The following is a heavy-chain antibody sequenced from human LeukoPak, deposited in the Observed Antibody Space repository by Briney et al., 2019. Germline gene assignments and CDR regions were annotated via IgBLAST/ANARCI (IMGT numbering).Heavy chain of an antibody. CDR2: IRNDGSDK. CDR1: GFTFSGYG. Sequence: GGSLRLSCALSGFTFSGYGMYWVRQAPDKGLEWVAFIRNDGSDKYYTGSVKGRFTISRDNSKNTLYLQMNSLRAEDTAVYYCARDSTGWYYHYWGQGTLVTVSS. D-gene: IGHD6-19*01. J-gene: IGHJ4*02. CDR3: ARDSTGWYYHY. V-gene: IGHV3-30*02.